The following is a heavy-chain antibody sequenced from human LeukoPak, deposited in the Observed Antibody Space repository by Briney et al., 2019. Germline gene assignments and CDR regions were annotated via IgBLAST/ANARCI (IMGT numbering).Heavy chain of an antibody. J-gene: IGHJ5*02. V-gene: IGHV4-38-2*01. CDR1: GYSSSSDKY. CDR3: ARSHSGWQGHNNWFDP. D-gene: IGHD6-19*01. CDR2: IYHTGST. Sequence: KSSETLSPTCEVSGYSSSSDKYWGWIRQPPGKGLEWIGTIYHTGSTFYNPSLKSRVSISVDTSKNQFSLRFTSVTAADTAVYYCARSHSGWQGHNNWFDPWGQGTLVTVSS.